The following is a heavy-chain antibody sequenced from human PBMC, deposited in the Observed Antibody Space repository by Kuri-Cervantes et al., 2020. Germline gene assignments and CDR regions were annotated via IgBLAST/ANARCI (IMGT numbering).Heavy chain of an antibody. CDR1: GGSVSSGSYY. J-gene: IGHJ4*02. CDR2: IYYSGST. V-gene: IGHV4-61*01. Sequence: SETLSLTCTVSGGSVSSGSYYWSWIRQPPGKGLEWIGYIYYSGSTNYNPSLKSRVTISVDTSKNQFSLKLSSVTAADTAVYYCARSLIAAAGHMGDWGQGTLVTVSS. CDR3: ARSLIAAAGHMGD. D-gene: IGHD6-13*01.